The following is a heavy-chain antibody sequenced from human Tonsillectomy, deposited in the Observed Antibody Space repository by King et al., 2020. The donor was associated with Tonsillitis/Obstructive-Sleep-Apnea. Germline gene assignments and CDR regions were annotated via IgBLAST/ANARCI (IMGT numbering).Heavy chain of an antibody. D-gene: IGHD3-22*01. Sequence: QLVQSGAEVKKPGASVKVSCKASGYTFSTYGISWVRQAPGQGLQWMGWISAYNGKTNYARKLQGRVTMTTDTSTSTAYMELRSLRSDDTAVYYCARDDYDRSGYCDSWGHGTTVTVSS. J-gene: IGHJ6*02. CDR2: ISAYNGKT. CDR3: ARDDYDRSGYCDS. V-gene: IGHV1-18*01. CDR1: GYTFSTYG.